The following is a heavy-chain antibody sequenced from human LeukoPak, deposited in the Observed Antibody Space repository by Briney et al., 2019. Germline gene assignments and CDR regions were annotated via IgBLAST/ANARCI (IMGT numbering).Heavy chain of an antibody. CDR1: GFTFSSYA. CDR2: ISGSVGST. J-gene: IGHJ4*02. V-gene: IGHV3-23*01. Sequence: GGSLRLSCAASGFTFSSYAMSWVRQAPGKGLEWVSAISGSVGSTYYADSVKGRFTISRDNSKNTMYLQMNSLRAEDTAVDYCAASERGSGLYDLDYWGQGTLVTVSS. D-gene: IGHD6-19*01. CDR3: AASERGSGLYDLDY.